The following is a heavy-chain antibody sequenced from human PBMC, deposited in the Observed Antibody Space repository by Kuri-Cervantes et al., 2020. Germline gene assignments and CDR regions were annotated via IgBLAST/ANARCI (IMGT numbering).Heavy chain of an antibody. V-gene: IGHV3-48*03. Sequence: GESLKISCAASGFNFRSYEMIWVRQAPGKGLEWVSSISFSGASIYYADSVKGRFTISRDNAKNSLYLQMNSLRAEDTAVYYCARDRLAAAWDYWGQGTLVTVSS. CDR3: ARDRLAAAWDY. CDR2: ISFSGASI. J-gene: IGHJ4*02. CDR1: GFNFRSYE. D-gene: IGHD6-13*01.